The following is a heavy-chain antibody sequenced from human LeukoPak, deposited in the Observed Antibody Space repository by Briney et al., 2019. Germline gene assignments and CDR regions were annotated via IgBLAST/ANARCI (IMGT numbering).Heavy chain of an antibody. Sequence: PSETLSLTCAVYGGSFNGYYWSWIRQPPGKGLEWIGEINHSGSTNYNPSLKSRVTISVDTSKNQSSLKLSSVTAADTAVYYCARLRRRAVMVRGVIVNWFDPWGQGTLVTVSS. V-gene: IGHV4-34*01. CDR3: ARLRRRAVMVRGVIVNWFDP. CDR1: GGSFNGYY. J-gene: IGHJ5*02. D-gene: IGHD3-10*01. CDR2: INHSGST.